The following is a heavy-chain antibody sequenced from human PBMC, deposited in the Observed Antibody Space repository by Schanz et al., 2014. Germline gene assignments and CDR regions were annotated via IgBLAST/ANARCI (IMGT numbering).Heavy chain of an antibody. V-gene: IGHV3-21*04. Sequence: VQLVESGGGLVQPGGSLRLSCAASGFTFSSYAMTWVRQAPGKGLEWVSSISSSGSYIHYADSVKGRFTISRDNAKNTLYLQMNSLRAEDTAVYYCAKDPSHGDYDYYFDYWGQGTLVTVSS. CDR2: ISSSGSYI. J-gene: IGHJ4*02. CDR1: GFTFSSYA. D-gene: IGHD3-22*01. CDR3: AKDPSHGDYDYYFDY.